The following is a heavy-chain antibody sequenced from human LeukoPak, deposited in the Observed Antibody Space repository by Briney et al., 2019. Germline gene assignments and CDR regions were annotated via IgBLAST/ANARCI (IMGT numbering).Heavy chain of an antibody. D-gene: IGHD2-15*01. CDR1: GFTFSSYG. J-gene: IGHJ6*03. CDR2: ISYDGSNK. Sequence: GGSLRLSCAASGFTFSSYGVHWVRQAPGKGLEWVAVISYDGSNKYYADSVKGRFTISRDNSKNTLYLQMNSLRAEDTAVYYCAKRGLPYYYYYYMDVWGKGTTVTVSS. V-gene: IGHV3-30*18. CDR3: AKRGLPYYYYYYMDV.